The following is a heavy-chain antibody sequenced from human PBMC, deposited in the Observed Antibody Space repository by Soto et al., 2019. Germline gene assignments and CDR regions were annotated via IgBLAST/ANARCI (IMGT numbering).Heavy chain of an antibody. D-gene: IGHD3-10*01. CDR2: IYYSGST. J-gene: IGHJ4*02. Sequence: QVQLQESGPGLVKPSQTLSLTCTVSGGSISSGGYYWSWIRQHPGKGLEWIGYIYYSGSTYYNPSLKRRVXXXVXXSKNQFSLKLSSVTAADTAVYYCAIGVTMVRGVIHTPYFDYWGQGTLVTVSS. V-gene: IGHV4-31*03. CDR1: GGSISSGGYY. CDR3: AIGVTMVRGVIHTPYFDY.